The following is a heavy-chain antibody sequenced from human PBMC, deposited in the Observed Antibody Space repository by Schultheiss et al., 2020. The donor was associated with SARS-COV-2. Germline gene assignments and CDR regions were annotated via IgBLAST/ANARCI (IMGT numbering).Heavy chain of an antibody. D-gene: IGHD4-11*01. CDR2: ISYDGSNK. Sequence: GGSLRLSCAASGFTFSNYEMNWIRQAPGKGLEWVAVISYDGSNKYYADSVKGRFTISRDTSKNTLYLQMNSLTAEDTAMYYCAGKLQSAYWGQGTLVTVSS. CDR1: GFTFSNYE. V-gene: IGHV3-30*04. J-gene: IGHJ4*02. CDR3: AGKLQSAY.